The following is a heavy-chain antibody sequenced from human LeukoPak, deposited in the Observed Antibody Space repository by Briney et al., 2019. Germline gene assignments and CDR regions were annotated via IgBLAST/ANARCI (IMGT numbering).Heavy chain of an antibody. CDR3: ARGDLVPADLDAFDI. CDR1: GYTFTSYY. J-gene: IGHJ3*02. Sequence: ASVKVSCKASGYTFTSYYMHWVRQAPGQGLEWMGIINPSGGSTSYAQKFQGRVTMTRDTSTSTVYMELSSLRSEDTAVYYCARGDLVPADLDAFDIWGQGTMVTVSS. CDR2: INPSGGST. V-gene: IGHV1-46*01. D-gene: IGHD2-2*01.